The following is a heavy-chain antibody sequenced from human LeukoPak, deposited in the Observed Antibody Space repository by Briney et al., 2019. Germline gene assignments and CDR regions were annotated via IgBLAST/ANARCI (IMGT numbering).Heavy chain of an antibody. V-gene: IGHV3-72*01. CDR2: TRNKANSYTT. CDR3: ARERAPDYYAFDI. Sequence: PGGSLRLSCAASGFTFSDHYMDWVRQAPGKGLEWVGRTRNKANSYTTEYAASVKGRFTISRDDSKNSLYLQMNSLKTEDTAVYYCARERAPDYYAFDIWGQGTMVTVSS. J-gene: IGHJ3*02. CDR1: GFTFSDHY. D-gene: IGHD4/OR15-4a*01.